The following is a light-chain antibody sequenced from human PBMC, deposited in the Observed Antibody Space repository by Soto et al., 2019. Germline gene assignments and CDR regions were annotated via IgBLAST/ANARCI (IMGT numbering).Light chain of an antibody. CDR1: SSNIGSNY. V-gene: IGLV1-47*01. CDR2: RSD. Sequence: QSVLTQPPSASGTPGQRVTISCSGSSSNIGSNYVYWYQQLPGTAPKLLIYRSDQRPSGVPDRFSGSKSGTSASLAISGLRSEDEADYYCAAWDDSLSGLVFGTGTKLTV. J-gene: IGLJ1*01. CDR3: AAWDDSLSGLV.